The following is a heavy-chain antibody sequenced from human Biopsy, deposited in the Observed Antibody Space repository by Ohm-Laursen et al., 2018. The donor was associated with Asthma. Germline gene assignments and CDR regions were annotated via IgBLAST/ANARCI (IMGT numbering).Heavy chain of an antibody. D-gene: IGHD4-17*01. CDR1: GFAVSRDH. Sequence: SLRLSCAASGFAVSRDHMFWVRQAPGKGLEWVSVIYSGGTSHTADSVRGRFTISRDYPKNTLYLQMNSLRAEDTAVYYCAKAIHGDPVDAFDIWGQGTMVTVSS. CDR3: AKAIHGDPVDAFDI. J-gene: IGHJ3*02. V-gene: IGHV3-53*01. CDR2: IYSGGTS.